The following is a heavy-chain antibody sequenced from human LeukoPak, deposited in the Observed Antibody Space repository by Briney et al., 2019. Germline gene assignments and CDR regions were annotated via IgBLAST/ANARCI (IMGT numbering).Heavy chain of an antibody. V-gene: IGHV7-4-1*02. J-gene: IGHJ4*02. D-gene: IGHD6-19*01. CDR2: INTNTGNP. Sequence: ASVKVSCKASGYTFTSYAMNWVRQAPGQGLEWMGWINTNTGNPTYAQGFTGRFVFSLDTSVSTAYLQISSLKAEDTAVYYCARPMYSSGWYVPSLGLDYWGQGTLVTVSS. CDR3: ARPMYSSGWYVPSLGLDY. CDR1: GYTFTSYA.